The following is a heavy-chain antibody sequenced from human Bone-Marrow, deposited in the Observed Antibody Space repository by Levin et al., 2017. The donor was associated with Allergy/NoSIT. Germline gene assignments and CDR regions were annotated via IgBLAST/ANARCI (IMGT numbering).Heavy chain of an antibody. Sequence: TGESLKISCAASGFALSHYPMSWVRQAPGRGLEWVSSITANGDRTYHADSVEGRFTVSRDNSKNTVYPQMKSLRVEDTAMYFCAKFTPAASAADYWGQGTLVTVSS. CDR3: AKFTPAASAADY. V-gene: IGHV3-23*01. D-gene: IGHD6-25*01. CDR1: GFALSHYP. CDR2: ITANGDRT. J-gene: IGHJ4*02.